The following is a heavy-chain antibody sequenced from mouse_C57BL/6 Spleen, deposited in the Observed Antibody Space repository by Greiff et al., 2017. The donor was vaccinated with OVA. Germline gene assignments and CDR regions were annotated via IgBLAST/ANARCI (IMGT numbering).Heavy chain of an antibody. J-gene: IGHJ3*01. CDR1: GYTFTGYW. Sequence: QVQLKQSGAELMKPGASVKLSCKATGYTFTGYWIEWVKQRPGHGLEWIGEILPGSGSTNYNEKFKGKATFTADTSSNTAYMQLSSLTTEDSAIYYCAPAGDSNYYGSSPFAYWGQGTLVTVSA. D-gene: IGHD1-1*01. V-gene: IGHV1-9*01. CDR2: ILPGSGST. CDR3: APAGDSNYYGSSPFAY.